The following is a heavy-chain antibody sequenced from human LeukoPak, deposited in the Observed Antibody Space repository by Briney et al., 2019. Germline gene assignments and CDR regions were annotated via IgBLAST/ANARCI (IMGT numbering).Heavy chain of an antibody. CDR3: AREVSTSWYRGNWFDP. CDR2: ISSDGSST. D-gene: IGHD6-13*01. J-gene: IGHJ5*02. Sequence: GGSLRLSCAASGFTFSNYAMHWVRQAPGKGLEYVSAISSDGSSTSYADSVKGRFTISRDNSKNTLFLQMGSLRAEDMAVYYCAREVSTSWYRGNWFDPWGQGSLVTVSS. V-gene: IGHV3-64*02. CDR1: GFTFSNYA.